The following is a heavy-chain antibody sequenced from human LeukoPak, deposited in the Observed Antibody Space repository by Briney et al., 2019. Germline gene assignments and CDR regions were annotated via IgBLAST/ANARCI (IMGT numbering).Heavy chain of an antibody. CDR2: IYYSGST. CDR1: GCSISSYY. J-gene: IGHJ5*02. Sequence: SETLSLTCTVSGCSISSYYWSWIRQPPGKGLEWIGYIYYSGSTNYNPSLKSRVTISVDTSKNQFSLKLSSVTAADTAVYYCARESGDYVWGSYHNWFDPWGQGTLVTVSS. CDR3: ARESGDYVWGSYHNWFDP. V-gene: IGHV4-59*01. D-gene: IGHD3-16*02.